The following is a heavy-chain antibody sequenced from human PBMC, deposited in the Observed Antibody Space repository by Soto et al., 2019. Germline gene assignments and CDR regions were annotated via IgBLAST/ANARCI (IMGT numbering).Heavy chain of an antibody. CDR3: AHKYDSGSWVYFQR. V-gene: IGHV2-5*02. J-gene: IGHJ1*01. D-gene: IGHD6-13*01. Sequence: QITLRESGPSLVKPTQTLTLTCTFSGFSLNSDGVGVGWVRQSPGKAPEWLAIIYWDDDRRYSPSLKSRLTITRDTSKNQVVLIMTNMGPVDTATYLCAHKYDSGSWVYFQRWGQGTLVTVS. CDR1: GFSLNSDGVG. CDR2: IYWDDDR.